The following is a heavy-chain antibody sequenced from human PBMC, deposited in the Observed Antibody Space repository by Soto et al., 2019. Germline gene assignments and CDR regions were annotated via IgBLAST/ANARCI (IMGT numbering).Heavy chain of an antibody. CDR3: ARDSGYSGSYYYYYGMDV. CDR2: IIPIFGTA. J-gene: IGHJ6*02. CDR1: GGTFSSYA. V-gene: IGHV1-69*13. D-gene: IGHD1-26*01. Sequence: SVKVSCKASGGTFSSYAISWVRQAPGQGLEWMGGIIPIFGTANYAQKFQGRVTITADESTSTAYMVLSSLRSEDTAVYYCARDSGYSGSYYYYYGMDVWGQGTTVTVSS.